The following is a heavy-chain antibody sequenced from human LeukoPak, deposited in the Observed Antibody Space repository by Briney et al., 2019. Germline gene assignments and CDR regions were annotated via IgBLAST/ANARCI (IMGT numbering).Heavy chain of an antibody. V-gene: IGHV3-48*04. D-gene: IGHD5-12*01. CDR2: ISSSGSTI. Sequence: PGGSLRLSCAASGFTFSSYGMHWVRQAPGKGLEWVSYISSSGSTIYYADSVKGRFTISRDNAKNSLYLQMNSLRVEDTALYYCAKDSGSSSGYESWFDPWGQGTLVTVSS. J-gene: IGHJ5*02. CDR3: AKDSGSSSGYESWFDP. CDR1: GFTFSSYG.